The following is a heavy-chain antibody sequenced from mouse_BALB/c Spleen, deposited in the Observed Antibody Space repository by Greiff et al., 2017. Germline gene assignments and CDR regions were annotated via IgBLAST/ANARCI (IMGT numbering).Heavy chain of an antibody. J-gene: IGHJ3*01. CDR3: ARDGNGNSLFAY. Sequence: EVHLVESGGDLVKPGGSLKLSCAASGFTFSSYGMSWVRQTPDKRLEWVATISSGGSYTYYPDSVKGRFTISRDNAKNTLYLQMSSLKSEDTAMYYCARDGNGNSLFAYWGQGTLVTVSA. CDR2: ISSGGSYT. V-gene: IGHV5-6*01. D-gene: IGHD2-1*01. CDR1: GFTFSSYG.